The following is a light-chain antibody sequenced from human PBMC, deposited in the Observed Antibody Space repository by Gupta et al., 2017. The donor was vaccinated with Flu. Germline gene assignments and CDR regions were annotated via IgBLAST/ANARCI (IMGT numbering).Light chain of an antibody. CDR1: QSISRTY. Sequence: SSLSASIGDSVTITCRASQSISRTYLNWYQQIPGKAPELLIYAASSLQSGVPSRFSGSGSGTDFTLTISRLQPEDFATYYCQQRDYIPYTFGQGTKME. V-gene: IGKV1-39*01. CDR3: QQRDYIPYT. J-gene: IGKJ2*01. CDR2: AAS.